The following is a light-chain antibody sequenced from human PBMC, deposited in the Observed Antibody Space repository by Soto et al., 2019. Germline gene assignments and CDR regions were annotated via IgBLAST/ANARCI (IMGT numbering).Light chain of an antibody. CDR3: SSYAGSNNFV. J-gene: IGLJ1*01. CDR2: EVS. V-gene: IGLV2-8*01. CDR1: SSDVGGYNY. Sequence: QSVLTQPPSASGSPGRSVTISCTGTSSDVGGYNYVSWYQQHPGKAPKLMIYEVSKRPSGVPDRFSGSKSGNTASLTVSGLQAEDEADYYCSSYAGSNNFVFGTGTKVTVX.